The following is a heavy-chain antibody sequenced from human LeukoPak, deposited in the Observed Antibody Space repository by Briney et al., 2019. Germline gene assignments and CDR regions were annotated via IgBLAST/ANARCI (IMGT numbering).Heavy chain of an antibody. Sequence: SETLSLTCTVSGYSISSGYYWGWIRQPPGKGLEWIGSIYHSGSTYYNPSLKSRVTISVDTSKNQFSLKLSSVTAADTAVYYCARDQGLRFLEWSNAFDIWGQGTMVTVSS. CDR3: ARDQGLRFLEWSNAFDI. J-gene: IGHJ3*02. V-gene: IGHV4-38-2*02. D-gene: IGHD3-3*01. CDR2: IYHSGST. CDR1: GYSISSGYY.